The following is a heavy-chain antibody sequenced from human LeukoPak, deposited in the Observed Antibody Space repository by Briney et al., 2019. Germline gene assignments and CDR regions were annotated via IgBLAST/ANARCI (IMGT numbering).Heavy chain of an antibody. CDR2: MYHSGSS. D-gene: IGHD3-9*01. CDR3: ARQPHYDILTGYYLGAPHDY. CDR1: GYSISSGYY. Sequence: SETLSLTCTVSGYSISSGYYWTWIRQPPGKGLEWIGNMYHSGSSYNNPSLKSRVTISVDTSKNQFSLKLSSVSAADTAVYYCARQPHYDILTGYYLGAPHDYWGQGTLVTVSS. V-gene: IGHV4-38-2*02. J-gene: IGHJ4*02.